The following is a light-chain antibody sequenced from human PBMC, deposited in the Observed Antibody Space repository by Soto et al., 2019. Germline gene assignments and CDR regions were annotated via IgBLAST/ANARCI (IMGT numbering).Light chain of an antibody. CDR3: SSYAGSNNWV. CDR1: SSDVGGYNY. Sequence: QSVLTQPPSAPGSPGQSVTISCTGTSSDVGGYNYVSWYQQHPGKAPKLMIYEVSKRPSGVPDRFSGSKAGNTASLPVSGLQAQDEADYYCSSYAGSNNWVFGGGTKLTVL. V-gene: IGLV2-8*01. CDR2: EVS. J-gene: IGLJ3*02.